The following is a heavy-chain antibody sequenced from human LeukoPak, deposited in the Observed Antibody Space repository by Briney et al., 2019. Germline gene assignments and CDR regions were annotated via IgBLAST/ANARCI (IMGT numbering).Heavy chain of an antibody. D-gene: IGHD2/OR15-2a*01. Sequence: PGGSLRLSCAASGFTFSSSAMSWVRQAPGKGLEWVAAISDTGRLSYCADSVNGRFTISRDNARNSLYLQMDSLRVEDTAFYYCARDLAFSRLDYWGQGVLVTVSS. J-gene: IGHJ4*02. CDR1: GFTFSSSA. V-gene: IGHV3-23*01. CDR3: ARDLAFSRLDY. CDR2: ISDTGRLS.